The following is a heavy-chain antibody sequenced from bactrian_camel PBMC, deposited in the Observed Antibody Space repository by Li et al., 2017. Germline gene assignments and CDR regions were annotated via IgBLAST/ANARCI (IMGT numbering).Heavy chain of an antibody. V-gene: IGHV3S53*01. CDR1: GSYKRGSMC. D-gene: IGHD1*01. CDR2: IDSRGNA. CDR3: AAGGGGIAGECIAWEDDFSY. J-gene: IGHJ6*01. Sequence: VESGGGSVQTGGSLRLSCQVNGSYKRGSMCMGWFRQPPGKEREGVGTIDSRGNAHLFEAVKGRFSVSKDNAKNTLYLEMNSLAPEDTGMYYCAAGGGGIAGECIAWEDDFSYWGQGTQVTVS.